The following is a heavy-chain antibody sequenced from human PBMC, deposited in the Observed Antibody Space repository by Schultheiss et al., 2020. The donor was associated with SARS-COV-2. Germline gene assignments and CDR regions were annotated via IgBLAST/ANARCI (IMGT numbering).Heavy chain of an antibody. V-gene: IGHV3-30*18. CDR2: ISYDGSEK. CDR1: RFTFSNYG. CDR3: AKDVDFGDYYGMDV. Sequence: GGSLRLSCAASRFTFSNYGMHWVRQAPGKGLQWVAVISYDGSEKKYADSVKGRFTISRDNSKNTLYLQMSSLRDEDTAVYYCAKDVDFGDYYGMDVWGQGTTVTVSS. J-gene: IGHJ6*02. D-gene: IGHD4-17*01.